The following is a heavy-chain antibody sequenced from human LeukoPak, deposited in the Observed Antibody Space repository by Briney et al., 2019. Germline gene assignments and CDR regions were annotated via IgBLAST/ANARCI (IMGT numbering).Heavy chain of an antibody. J-gene: IGHJ4*02. CDR2: IFYSGST. CDR3: ARRGITYSSSFFAY. CDR1: GASIGGSHFH. Sequence: SETLSLTCTVSGASIGGSHFHWGWIRQPPGKGLEWIGSIFYSGSTYYNPSLKSRVTISVDTSKNQFSLKLTSVTAADTATYYCARRGITYSSSFFAYCGQGTLVTVSS. V-gene: IGHV4-39*01. D-gene: IGHD2-2*01.